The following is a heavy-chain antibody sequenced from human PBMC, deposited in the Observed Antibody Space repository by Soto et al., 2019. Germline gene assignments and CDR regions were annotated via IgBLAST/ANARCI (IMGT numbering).Heavy chain of an antibody. V-gene: IGHV3-21*01. D-gene: IGHD6-19*01. CDR2: ISSSSSYI. Sequence: RGSLRLSCAASGFTFSSYSMNWVRQAPGKGLEWVSSISSSSSYIYYADSVKGRFTISRDNAKNSLYLQMNSLRAEDTAVYYCASERIAVAGFTDYWGQGTLVTVSS. CDR3: ASERIAVAGFTDY. J-gene: IGHJ4*02. CDR1: GFTFSSYS.